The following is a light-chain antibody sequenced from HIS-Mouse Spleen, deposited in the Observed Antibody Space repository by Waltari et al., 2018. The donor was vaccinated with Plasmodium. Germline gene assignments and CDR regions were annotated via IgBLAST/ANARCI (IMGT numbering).Light chain of an antibody. CDR3: QTWGTGMGV. V-gene: IGLV4-69*01. Sequence: QLVLPHSPSSSASLGASAKLTYPHSRGHTSSPITWLRPQPEKGPRYLMKLNSDGSHSKGDGIPDRFSGSSSGAERYLTISSLQSEDEADYYCQTWGTGMGVFGGGTKLTVL. CDR2: LNSDGSH. J-gene: IGLJ2*01. CDR1: RGHTSSP.